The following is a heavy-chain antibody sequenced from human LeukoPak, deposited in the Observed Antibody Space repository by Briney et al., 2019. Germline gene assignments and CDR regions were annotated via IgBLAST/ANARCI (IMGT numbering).Heavy chain of an antibody. J-gene: IGHJ4*02. CDR1: GFTFSSYG. CDR2: IRYDGSKK. Sequence: PGGSLRLSCAASGFTFSSYGMHWVRQAPGKGLEWVALIRYDGSKKDYADSVRGQFTISRDNSKNTLYLQMNSLRAEDTAMYYCVRTGDTERFDYWGQGTLVTVSS. V-gene: IGHV3-30*02. D-gene: IGHD3/OR15-3a*01. CDR3: VRTGDTERFDY.